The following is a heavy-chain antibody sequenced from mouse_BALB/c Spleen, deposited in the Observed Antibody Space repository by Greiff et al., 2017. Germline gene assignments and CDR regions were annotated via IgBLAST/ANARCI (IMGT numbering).Heavy chain of an antibody. J-gene: IGHJ2*01. Sequence: EVQGVESGGGLVKPGGSLKLSCAASGFTFSSYAMSWVRQTPEKRLEWVATISSGGSYTYYPDSVKGRFTISRDNAKNTLYLQMSSLRSEDTAMYYCARPYSYYFDYWGQGTTLTVSS. V-gene: IGHV5-9-3*01. CDR1: GFTFSSYA. D-gene: IGHD2-12*01. CDR2: ISSGGSYT. CDR3: ARPYSYYFDY.